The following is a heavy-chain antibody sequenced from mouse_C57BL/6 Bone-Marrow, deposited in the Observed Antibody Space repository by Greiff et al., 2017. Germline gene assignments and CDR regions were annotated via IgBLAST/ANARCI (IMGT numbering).Heavy chain of an antibody. CDR1: GFTFSSYG. CDR2: ISSGGSYT. Sequence: EVQLVESGGDLVKPGGSLKLSCAASGFTFSSYGMSWVRQTPDKRLEWVATISSGGSYTYYPDSVKGRFPISRDNAKNTLYLQMSSLKSEDTAMYYCARHPPPYGSNWFAYWGQGTLVTVSA. J-gene: IGHJ3*01. V-gene: IGHV5-6*01. CDR3: ARHPPPYGSNWFAY. D-gene: IGHD1-1*01.